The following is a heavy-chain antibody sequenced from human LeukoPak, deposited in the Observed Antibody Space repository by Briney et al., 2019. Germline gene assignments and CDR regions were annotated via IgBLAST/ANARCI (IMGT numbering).Heavy chain of an antibody. D-gene: IGHD5-12*01. Sequence: PSETLSLTCAVYGGSFSGYYWSWIRQPPGKGLEWIGEINHSGSTNYNPSLKSRVTISVDTSKNQFSLKLSSVTAADTAVYYCARGYSGYDRFFDYWGQGTLVTVSS. CDR3: ARGYSGYDRFFDY. J-gene: IGHJ4*02. CDR2: INHSGST. CDR1: GGSFSGYY. V-gene: IGHV4-34*01.